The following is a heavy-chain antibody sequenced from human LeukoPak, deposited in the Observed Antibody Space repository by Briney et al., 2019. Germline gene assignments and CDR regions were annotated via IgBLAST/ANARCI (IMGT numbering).Heavy chain of an antibody. D-gene: IGHD4-11*01. V-gene: IGHV3-23*01. J-gene: IGHJ4*02. CDR2: ISGSGGST. CDR1: GFTFSSYA. CDR3: VPRPDYPPLLDY. Sequence: PGGSLRLSCAASGFTFSSYAMSWFRQAPGKGLEWVSAISGSGGSTYYADSVKGRFTISRDNSKNTLYLQMNSLRAEDTAVYYCVPRPDYPPLLDYWGQGTLVTVSS.